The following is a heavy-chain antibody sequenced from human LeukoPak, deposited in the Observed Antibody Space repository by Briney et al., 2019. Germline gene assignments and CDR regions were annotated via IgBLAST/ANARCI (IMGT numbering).Heavy chain of an antibody. J-gene: IGHJ3*02. CDR3: ARVRSGGGRNAFDI. CDR2: IYTSGST. CDR1: GGSISSYY. D-gene: IGHD2-15*01. Sequence: PSETLSLTCTVSGGSISSYYWSWIRQPAGKGLEWIGRIYTSGSTNYNPSLKSRVTISVDTSKNQFSLKLSSVTAADTAVYYCARVRSGGGRNAFDIWGQGTMVTVSS. V-gene: IGHV4-4*07.